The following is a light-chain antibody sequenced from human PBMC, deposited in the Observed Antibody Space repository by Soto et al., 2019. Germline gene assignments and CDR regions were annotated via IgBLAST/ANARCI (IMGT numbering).Light chain of an antibody. CDR1: QSVSSN. CDR2: GAS. Sequence: EIWVTQAPATLSVSPGERAPLSCRASQSVSSNLAWYQQKPGQAPRLLIYGASTRATGIPARFSGSGSGTEFTLTTNSLQSPDFAVYYCQQYNNWPMWTLGHGTKVDIK. CDR3: QQYNNWPMWT. V-gene: IGKV3-15*01. J-gene: IGKJ1*01.